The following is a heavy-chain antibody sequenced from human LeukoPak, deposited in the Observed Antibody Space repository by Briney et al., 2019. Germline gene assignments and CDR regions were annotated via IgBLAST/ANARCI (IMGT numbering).Heavy chain of an antibody. Sequence: SETLSLTCAVYGGSFSGYYWSWIRQPPGKGLEWIGEINHSGSTNYNPSLKSRVTLSVDTSKNQFSLKLSSVTAADTAVYYCARGAIFGPIDYWGQGTLVTVSS. CDR2: INHSGST. CDR3: ARGAIFGPIDY. CDR1: GGSFSGYY. D-gene: IGHD3-3*01. V-gene: IGHV4-34*01. J-gene: IGHJ4*02.